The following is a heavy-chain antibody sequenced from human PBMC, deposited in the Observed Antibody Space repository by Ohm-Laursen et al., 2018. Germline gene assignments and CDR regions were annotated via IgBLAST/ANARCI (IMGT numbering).Heavy chain of an antibody. CDR3: SRDSDFWRDIYNFDY. V-gene: IGHV4-4*07. CDR1: GGSISSYY. CDR2: IYTSGST. Sequence: SDTLSLTCTVSGGSISSYYWSWIRQPAGKGLEWIGRIYTSGSTNYNPSLKSRVTMSIDTSKNQFSLKLRSVTAADTAVYYCSRDSDFWRDIYNFDYWGQGALVTVSS. D-gene: IGHD3-3*01. J-gene: IGHJ4*02.